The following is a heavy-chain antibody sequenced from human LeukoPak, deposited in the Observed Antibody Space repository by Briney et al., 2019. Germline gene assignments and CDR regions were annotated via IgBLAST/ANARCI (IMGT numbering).Heavy chain of an antibody. CDR2: INHSGST. V-gene: IGHV4-34*01. J-gene: IGHJ5*02. CDR1: GGSFSGYY. D-gene: IGHD2-15*01. Sequence: SETLSLTCAVYGGSFSGYYWSWIRQPPGKGLEWIGEINHSGSTNYHPSLKSRVTISVDTSKNQFSLKLSSVTAADTAVYYCARFAAWYCSGGSCYSGWFDPWGQGTLVTVSS. CDR3: ARFAAWYCSGGSCYSGWFDP.